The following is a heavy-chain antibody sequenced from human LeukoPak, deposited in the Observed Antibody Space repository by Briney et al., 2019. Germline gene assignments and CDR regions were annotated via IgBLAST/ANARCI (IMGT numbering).Heavy chain of an antibody. D-gene: IGHD6-19*01. CDR2: IVVGSGNT. Sequence: SVKVSCKASGFTFTSSAVQWVRQARGQRLEWIGWIVVGSGNTNYAQKFQERVTITRDMSTSTAYMELSSLRSEDTAVYYCAAERKSSSGWAPFDYWGQGTLVTVSS. J-gene: IGHJ4*02. V-gene: IGHV1-58*01. CDR3: AAERKSSSGWAPFDY. CDR1: GFTFTSSA.